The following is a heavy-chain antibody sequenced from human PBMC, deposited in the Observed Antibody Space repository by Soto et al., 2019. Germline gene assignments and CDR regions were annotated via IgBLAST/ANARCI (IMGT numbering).Heavy chain of an antibody. CDR2: IWYDGGKT. CDR1: GFTFSNYG. V-gene: IGHV3-33*01. CDR3: ATASGVGAIHRAALYS. J-gene: IGHJ3*02. Sequence: QVQLVESGGGVVQPGKSLRLSCEASGFTFSNYGMHWVRQPPGKGLEWVAIIWYDGGKTDYADSPKGRFTISRDNSKNTLYLQMNSLGGEDTAVYYCATASGVGAIHRAALYSWGQGTMVTVSS. D-gene: IGHD1-26*01.